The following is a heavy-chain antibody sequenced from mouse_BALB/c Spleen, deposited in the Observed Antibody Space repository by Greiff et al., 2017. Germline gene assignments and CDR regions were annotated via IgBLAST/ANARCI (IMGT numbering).Heavy chain of an antibody. V-gene: IGHV5-9-1*01. D-gene: IGHD2-12*01. Sequence: EVMLVESGGGLVKPGGSLKLSCAASGFTFSSYAMSWVRQTPEKRLEWVATISSGGSYTYYPDSVKGRFTISRDNAKNTLYLQMSSLRSEDTAMYYCARDDDTDYWGQGTTLTVSS. CDR3: ARDDDTDY. CDR1: GFTFSSYA. J-gene: IGHJ2*01. CDR2: ISSGGSYT.